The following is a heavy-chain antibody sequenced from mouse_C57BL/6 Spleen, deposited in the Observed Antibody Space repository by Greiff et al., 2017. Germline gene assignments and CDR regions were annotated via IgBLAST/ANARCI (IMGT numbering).Heavy chain of an antibody. CDR2: INPSNGGT. V-gene: IGHV1-53*01. Sequence: QVQLQQPGTELVKPGASVKLSCKASGYTFTSYWMHWVKQRPGQGLEWIGNINPSNGGTNYNEKFKSKATLTVDKSSSTAYMQLSSLTSEDSAVXYGARGGAYSNYVGWYFDVWGTGTTVTVSS. D-gene: IGHD2-5*01. J-gene: IGHJ1*03. CDR3: ARGGAYSNYVGWYFDV. CDR1: GYTFTSYW.